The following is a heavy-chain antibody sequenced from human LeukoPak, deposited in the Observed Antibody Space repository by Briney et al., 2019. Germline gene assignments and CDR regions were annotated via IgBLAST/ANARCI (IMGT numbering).Heavy chain of an antibody. CDR3: AKWPGSCYSGCYYFDY. CDR2: ISGSGGST. D-gene: IGHD2-15*01. V-gene: IGHV3-23*01. Sequence: GGSLRLSCAASGFTFSSYAMSWVRQAPGKGLEWVSAISGSGGSTYYADSVKGRFTISRDNSKNTLYLQMNSLRAEDTAVYYCAKWPGSCYSGCYYFDYWGQGTLVTVSS. CDR1: GFTFSSYA. J-gene: IGHJ4*02.